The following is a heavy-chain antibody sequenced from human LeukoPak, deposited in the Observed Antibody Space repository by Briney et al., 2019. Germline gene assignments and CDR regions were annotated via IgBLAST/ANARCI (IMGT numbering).Heavy chain of an antibody. Sequence: ASVKVSCKASGYTFTSYYMHWVRQAPGQGLEWMGIINPSGGSTSYAQKFQGRVTMTRDMSTSTVYMELSSLRSEDTAVYYCASAAYYYDSSGSLPWNWGQGTLVTVSS. V-gene: IGHV1-46*01. D-gene: IGHD3-22*01. J-gene: IGHJ4*02. CDR3: ASAAYYYDSSGSLPWN. CDR1: GYTFTSYY. CDR2: INPSGGST.